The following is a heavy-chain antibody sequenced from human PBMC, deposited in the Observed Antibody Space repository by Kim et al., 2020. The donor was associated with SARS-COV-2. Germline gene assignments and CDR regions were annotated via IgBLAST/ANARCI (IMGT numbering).Heavy chain of an antibody. Sequence: SETLSLTCAVSGGSISSSNWWSWVHQPPGKGLEWIGEIYHSGSTNYNPSLKSRVTISVDKSKNQFSLKLSSVTAADTAVYYCARDRSAGVRYFSPLYWFDRWGQGTLVTVSS. CDR2: IYHSGST. J-gene: IGHJ5*02. CDR3: ARDRSAGVRYFSPLYWFDR. D-gene: IGHD3-9*01. V-gene: IGHV4-4*02. CDR1: GGSISSSNW.